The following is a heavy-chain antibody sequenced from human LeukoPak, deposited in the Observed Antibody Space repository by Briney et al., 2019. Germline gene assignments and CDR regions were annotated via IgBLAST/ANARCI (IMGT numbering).Heavy chain of an antibody. CDR1: GFTFSDYY. CDR3: ARAPVDIVATIGYYYGMDV. J-gene: IGHJ6*02. V-gene: IGHV3-11*01. D-gene: IGHD5-12*01. Sequence: GGSLRLSCAASGFTFSDYYMSWIRQAPGKGLEWVSYISSSGSTIYYADSVKGRFTISRDNAKSSLYLQMNSLRAEDTAVYYCARAPVDIVATIGYYYGMDVWGQGTTVTVSS. CDR2: ISSSGSTI.